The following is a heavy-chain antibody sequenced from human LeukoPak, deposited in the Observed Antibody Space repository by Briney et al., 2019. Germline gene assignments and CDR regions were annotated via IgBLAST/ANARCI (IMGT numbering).Heavy chain of an antibody. J-gene: IGHJ6*03. CDR3: ARGKQPGYYYYYYMDV. V-gene: IGHV3-21*01. CDR1: GFTFSSYS. Sequence: GGSLTLSCAASGFTFSSYSMNWVRQAPGKGLEWVSSISSSSSYIYYADSVKGRFTISRDNAKNSLYLQMNSLRAEDTAVYYCARGKQPGYYYYYYMDVWGKGTTVTVSS. CDR2: ISSSSSYI. D-gene: IGHD5-18*01.